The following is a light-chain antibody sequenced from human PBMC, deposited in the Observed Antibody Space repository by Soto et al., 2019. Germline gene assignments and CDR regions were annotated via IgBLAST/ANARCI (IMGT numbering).Light chain of an antibody. V-gene: IGKV3-11*01. CDR1: QSISSY. CDR3: QQLTDWPPQWT. Sequence: EVVLTPSPDTLSLPPGERATLSCRASQSISSYLAWYQQKPGQAPRLLIYDASSRATGIPARFSGSGSGTDFTLTISSLEPEDFAVYYCQQLTDWPPQWTFGQGTKVDSK. J-gene: IGKJ1*01. CDR2: DAS.